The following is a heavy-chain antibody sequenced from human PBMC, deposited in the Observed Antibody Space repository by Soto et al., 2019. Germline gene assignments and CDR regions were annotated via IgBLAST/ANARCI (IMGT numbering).Heavy chain of an antibody. CDR3: AREAYGYCSSTSCMDAFDI. CDR2: IYYSGST. J-gene: IGHJ3*02. D-gene: IGHD2-2*01. Sequence: SETLSLTCTFSGGSISSGGYYWSWIRQHPGKGLEWIGYIYYSGSTYYNPSLKSRVTISVDTSKNQFSLKLSSVTAADTAVYYCAREAYGYCSSTSCMDAFDIWGQGTMVT. CDR1: GGSISSGGYY. V-gene: IGHV4-31*03.